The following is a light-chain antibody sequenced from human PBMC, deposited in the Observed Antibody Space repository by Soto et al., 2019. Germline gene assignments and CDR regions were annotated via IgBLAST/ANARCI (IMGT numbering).Light chain of an antibody. CDR3: QQYKAYPLT. J-gene: IGKJ4*01. Sequence: DIQMTQSPSTLSASVGDRVTITCRASQSITNCLAWYQQKPGKAPKLLIYTASILESGVPSRFSGSGSGTEFTLTISSLQPDDLATYYCQQYKAYPLTFGGGTKVEIK. CDR1: QSITNC. CDR2: TAS. V-gene: IGKV1-5*03.